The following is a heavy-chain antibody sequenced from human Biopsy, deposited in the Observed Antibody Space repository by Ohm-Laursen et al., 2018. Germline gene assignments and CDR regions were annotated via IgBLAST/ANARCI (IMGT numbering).Heavy chain of an antibody. J-gene: IGHJ5*02. V-gene: IGHV1-2*02. CDR1: GYTFTDYY. CDR3: ARERDP. CDR2: IDTINGGA. Sequence: ASVKVSCKVSGYTFTDYYVHWVRQAPGHGLEWMGWIDTINGGARYAQKFQGRVTMTRDTSISTAYMELSRLTSDDTAVYYCARERDPWGQGTLATVSS.